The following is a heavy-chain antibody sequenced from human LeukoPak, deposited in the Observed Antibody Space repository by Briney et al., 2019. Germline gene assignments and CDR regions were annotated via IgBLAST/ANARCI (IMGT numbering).Heavy chain of an antibody. CDR2: IYYTGST. Sequence: SETLSLTCTVSGDSVSNGNYYWSWLRQPPGKALEWIGYIYYTGSTYYNPSLEGRVTISVDTSRNQFSVKLSSVTAADTAVYYCARSQNYYGSGDYWSQGTLVTVSS. D-gene: IGHD3-10*01. CDR3: ARSQNYYGSGDY. J-gene: IGHJ4*02. CDR1: GDSVSNGNYY. V-gene: IGHV4-61*01.